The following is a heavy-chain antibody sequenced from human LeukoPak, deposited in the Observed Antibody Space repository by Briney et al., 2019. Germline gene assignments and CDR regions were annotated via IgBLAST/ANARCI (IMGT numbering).Heavy chain of an antibody. CDR3: ARERDHIVGSYYFDY. J-gene: IGHJ4*02. D-gene: IGHD2-15*01. CDR1: GGSISSGDYY. Sequence: SQTLSLTCTVSGGSISSGDYYCSWIRQPPGKGLEWIGYIYYSGSTYYNPSLKSRVTITVDTSKNQFSLKLSSVTAADTAVYYCARERDHIVGSYYFDYWGQGTLVTVPS. V-gene: IGHV4-30-4*08. CDR2: IYYSGST.